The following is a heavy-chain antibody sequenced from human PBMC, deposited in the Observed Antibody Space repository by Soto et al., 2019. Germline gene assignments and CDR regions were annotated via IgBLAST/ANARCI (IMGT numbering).Heavy chain of an antibody. J-gene: IGHJ4*02. CDR2: ISGSGGRT. D-gene: IGHD6-13*01. CDR1: GFTFSSYA. Sequence: EVQLLESGGGLVQPGGSLRLSCAASGFTFSSYAMSWVRQAPGKGLEWVSVISGSGGRTYYADSVKGRFTISRDNSKNTLYLKMTSLRAENTAVYYCAKRAAGTSFDSWGQGTLVTVSS. CDR3: AKRAAGTSFDS. V-gene: IGHV3-23*01.